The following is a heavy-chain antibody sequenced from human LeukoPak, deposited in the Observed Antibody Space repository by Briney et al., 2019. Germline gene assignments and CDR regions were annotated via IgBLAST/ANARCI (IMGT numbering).Heavy chain of an antibody. V-gene: IGHV3-7*01. CDR1: GFTFSDNW. D-gene: IGHD2-2*01. CDR3: ATRYCSIAACRASSYKCMDD. Sequence: GGSLRLSCAASGFTFSDNWMTWVRQAPGKGLEWVANINQDGGGRYYVDSVQGRFIISRDNAQNSVHLQMNSLRAEETAVYYCATRYCSIAACRASSYKCMDDWGKGTTVIVSS. CDR2: INQDGGGR. J-gene: IGHJ6*04.